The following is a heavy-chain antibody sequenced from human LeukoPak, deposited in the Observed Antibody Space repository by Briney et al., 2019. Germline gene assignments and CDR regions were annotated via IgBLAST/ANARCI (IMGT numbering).Heavy chain of an antibody. CDR3: ARDPGRVDGAFDY. V-gene: IGHV3-23*01. CDR2: ISGSGGST. D-gene: IGHD4-17*01. CDR1: GFTFSSYA. J-gene: IGHJ4*02. Sequence: GGSLRLSCAASGFTFSSYAMTWVRQAPGKGLEWVSAISGSGGSTYYADSVKGRFTISRDNSKNTLYLQMNSLRAEDTAVYYCARDPGRVDGAFDYWGQGTLVTVSS.